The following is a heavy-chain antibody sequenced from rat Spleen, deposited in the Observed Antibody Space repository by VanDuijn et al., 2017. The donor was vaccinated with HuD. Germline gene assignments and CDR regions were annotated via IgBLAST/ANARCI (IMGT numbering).Heavy chain of an antibody. CDR1: GFTFSNYG. V-gene: IGHV5S13*01. CDR2: ISFDGGNT. D-gene: IGHD1-11*01. J-gene: IGHJ4*01. Sequence: EVQLVESGGGLVQPGRSLKLSCAASGFTFSNYGMHWIRQAPKKGLEWVASISFDGGNTYYRDSVKGRFTISRDNAKNTLYLQMDSLRSEDTATYYCARHYGGYSEYVMDAWGQGASVTVSS. CDR3: ARHYGGYSEYVMDA.